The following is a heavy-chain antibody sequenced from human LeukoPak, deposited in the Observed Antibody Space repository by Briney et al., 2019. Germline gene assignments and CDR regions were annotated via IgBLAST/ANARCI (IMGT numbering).Heavy chain of an antibody. CDR2: IDWDDDK. D-gene: IGHD2-21*02. CDR1: GFSLSTRGMR. V-gene: IGHV2-70*04. J-gene: IGHJ4*02. CDR3: ARMAEDCGGDCYSGLYYFDY. Sequence: ESGPALVKPTQTLTLTCTFSGFSLSTRGMRVRWIRQPPGKALEWIARIDWDDDKFYSTSLKTRLTISKDTSKNQVVLTMTNMDPVDTATYYCARMAEDCGGDCYSGLYYFDYWGQGTLVTVSS.